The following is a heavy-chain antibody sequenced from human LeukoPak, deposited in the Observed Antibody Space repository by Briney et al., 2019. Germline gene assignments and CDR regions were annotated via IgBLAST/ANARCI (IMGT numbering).Heavy chain of an antibody. J-gene: IGHJ4*02. Sequence: GGSLRLSCAASGFTFGSYAMHWVRQAPGKGLEYVSAISSNGGSTYYANSVKGRFTISRDNSKNTLYLQMGSLRAEDMAVYYCARGHHSSGWYANDYWGQGTLVTVSS. CDR3: ARGHHSSGWYANDY. CDR1: GFTFGSYA. CDR2: ISSNGGST. D-gene: IGHD6-19*01. V-gene: IGHV3-64*01.